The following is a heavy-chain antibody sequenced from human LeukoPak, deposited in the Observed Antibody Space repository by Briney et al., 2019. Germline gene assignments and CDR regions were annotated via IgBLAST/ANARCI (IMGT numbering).Heavy chain of an antibody. Sequence: SVKVSCKASGYTFTSYDINWVRQAPGQGLEWMGRIIPILGIANYAQKFQGRVTITADKSTSTAYMELSSLRSEDTAVYYCARVLREGIVATTPRFDPWGQGTLVTVSS. CDR2: IIPILGIA. J-gene: IGHJ5*02. V-gene: IGHV1-69*04. D-gene: IGHD5-12*01. CDR1: GYTFTSYD. CDR3: ARVLREGIVATTPRFDP.